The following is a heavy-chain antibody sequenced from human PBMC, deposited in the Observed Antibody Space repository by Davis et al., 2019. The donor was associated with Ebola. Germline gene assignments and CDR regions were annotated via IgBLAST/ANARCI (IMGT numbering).Heavy chain of an antibody. CDR3: ARYGRGSDDFWSGYYPGYYGMDV. CDR2: IKQDGSEK. J-gene: IGHJ6*02. Sequence: GESLKISCAASGFTFSSYSMNWVRQAPGKGLEWVANIKQDGSEKYYVDSVKGRFTISRDNAKNSLYLQMNSLRAEDTAVYYCARYGRGSDDFWSGYYPGYYGMDVWGQGTTVTVSS. CDR1: GFTFSSYS. D-gene: IGHD3-3*01. V-gene: IGHV3-7*01.